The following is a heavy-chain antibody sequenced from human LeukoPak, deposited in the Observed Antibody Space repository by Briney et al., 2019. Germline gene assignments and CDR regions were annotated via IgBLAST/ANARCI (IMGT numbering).Heavy chain of an antibody. CDR2: IYPGDSDT. Sequence: GESLKISCRGSGYSFTSYWIGWVREMPGKGLEWMGVIYPGDSDTRYSPSFQGQVTISADKSITTAYLQWSSLKASDTAIYYCARLGGGFWSDYSSDSWGQGTLVTVSS. D-gene: IGHD3-3*01. J-gene: IGHJ4*02. V-gene: IGHV5-51*01. CDR1: GYSFTSYW. CDR3: ARLGGGFWSDYSSDS.